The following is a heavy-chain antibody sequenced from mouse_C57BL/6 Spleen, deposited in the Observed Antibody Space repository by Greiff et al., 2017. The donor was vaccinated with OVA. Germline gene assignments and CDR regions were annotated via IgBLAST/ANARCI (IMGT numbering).Heavy chain of an antibody. Sequence: VQLKQSGPELVKPGDSVKISCKASGYSFTGYFMNWVMQSHGKSLEWIGRINPYNGDTFYNQKFKGKATLTVDKSSSTAHMELRSLTSEDSAVYYCARWNDYLYAMDYWGQGTSVTVSS. CDR1: GYSFTGYF. CDR3: ARWNDYLYAMDY. J-gene: IGHJ4*01. CDR2: INPYNGDT. V-gene: IGHV1-20*01. D-gene: IGHD2-4*01.